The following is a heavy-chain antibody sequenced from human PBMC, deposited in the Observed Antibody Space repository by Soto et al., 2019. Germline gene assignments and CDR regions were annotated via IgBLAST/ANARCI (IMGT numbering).Heavy chain of an antibody. CDR2: IYFSGNI. V-gene: IGHV4-59*01. Sequence: SETLSVTCTVSGGSISGYYWSWIRQPPGKGLEWIGYIYFSGNINYNPSLKSRLTISVDTSKNQFSLRLSSVTAADTAVYYCARGCSGGICPKNLFDYWGQGTLVTVS. CDR1: GGSISGYY. CDR3: ARGCSGGICPKNLFDY. D-gene: IGHD2-15*01. J-gene: IGHJ4*02.